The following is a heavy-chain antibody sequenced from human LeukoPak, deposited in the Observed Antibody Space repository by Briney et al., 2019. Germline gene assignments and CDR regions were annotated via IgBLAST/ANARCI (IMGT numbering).Heavy chain of an antibody. CDR2: IRSGGGYT. CDR3: AKSLYYYYYMDV. V-gene: IGHV3-23*01. CDR1: GFTFSSYA. J-gene: IGHJ6*03. Sequence: PGGSLRLSCAASGFTFSSYAMSWVRQAPGKGLEWVSTIRSGGGYTYYADSVKGRFTISRDNSKNTLYLQMSSLRAEDTAVYNCAKSLYYYYYMDVWGKGTTVTVSS.